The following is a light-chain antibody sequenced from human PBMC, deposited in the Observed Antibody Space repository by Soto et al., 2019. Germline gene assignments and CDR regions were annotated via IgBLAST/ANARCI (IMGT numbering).Light chain of an antibody. CDR3: QHYGGMWT. CDR2: DAS. V-gene: IGKV1-5*01. Sequence: IQLTQSPSTLSASVVDRVTITCRASQSITNRLAWYQQKAGKAPKVLIYDASSLESGVPSRFSGSGSGTGFTLTISSLQPDDFATYWCQHYGGMWTFGQGDQGGYQ. J-gene: IGKJ1*01. CDR1: QSITNR.